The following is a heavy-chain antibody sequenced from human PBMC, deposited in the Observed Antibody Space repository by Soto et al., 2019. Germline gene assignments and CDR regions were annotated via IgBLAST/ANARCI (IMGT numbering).Heavy chain of an antibody. CDR1: GGTFSSYT. CDR3: ARAYCTNGVCSHFDY. Sequence: GASVKVPCKASGGTFSSYTISWVRQAPGQGLEWMGRIIPILGIANYAQEFQGRVTITADKSTSTAYMELSSLRSEDTAVYYCARAYCTNGVCSHFDYWGQGTLVTVSS. J-gene: IGHJ4*02. CDR2: IIPILGIA. V-gene: IGHV1-69*02. D-gene: IGHD2-8*01.